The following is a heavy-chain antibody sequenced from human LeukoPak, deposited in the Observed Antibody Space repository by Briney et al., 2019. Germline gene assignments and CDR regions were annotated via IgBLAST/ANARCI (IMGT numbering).Heavy chain of an antibody. Sequence: GGSLRLSCAASRFTFSSYSMNWVRQAPGKGLEWVSSISSSGSYIYYADPVKGRFTISRDNSKNTLYLQMNSLRAEDTAIYYCARRAGSYSHSYDYWGQGTLVTVSS. V-gene: IGHV3-21*04. J-gene: IGHJ4*02. CDR2: ISSSGSYI. CDR3: ARRAGSYSHSYDY. CDR1: RFTFSSYS. D-gene: IGHD2-15*01.